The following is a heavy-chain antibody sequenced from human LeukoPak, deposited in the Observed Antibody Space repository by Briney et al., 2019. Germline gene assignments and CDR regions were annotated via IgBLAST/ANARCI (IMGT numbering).Heavy chain of an antibody. Sequence: GGSLRLSCAASGFTFSSYAMSWVRQAPGKGLEWVSAISGSGGSTYYADSVKGRFTISRDNSKNTLYLQMNSLGAEDTALYYCVRSGVLYGMDVWGQGTTVTVSS. V-gene: IGHV3-23*01. CDR1: GFTFSSYA. D-gene: IGHD2-8*02. J-gene: IGHJ6*02. CDR3: VRSGVLYGMDV. CDR2: ISGSGGST.